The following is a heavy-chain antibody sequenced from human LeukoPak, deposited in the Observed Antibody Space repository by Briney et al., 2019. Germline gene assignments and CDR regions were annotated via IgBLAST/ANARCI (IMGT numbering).Heavy chain of an antibody. V-gene: IGHV3-23*01. Sequence: PGGSLRLSCAASGFTFSTYNMNWVRQAPGKGLEWVSLISGSGGSTYYADSVKGRFTISRDNSKNTLYLQMNSLRAEDTAVFYCAKDRDDYVWGSYLGAFDIWGQGTMVTVSS. CDR3: AKDRDDYVWGSYLGAFDI. J-gene: IGHJ3*02. CDR2: ISGSGGST. D-gene: IGHD3-16*01. CDR1: GFTFSTYN.